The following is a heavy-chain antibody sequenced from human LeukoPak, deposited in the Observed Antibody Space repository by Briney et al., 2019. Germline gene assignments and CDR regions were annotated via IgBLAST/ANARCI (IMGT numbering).Heavy chain of an antibody. V-gene: IGHV4-38-2*01. CDR2: IYHCGST. D-gene: IGHD6-19*01. Sequence: SETLSLTCAVSGYSISSGYYWGWIRQPPGKGLEWIGSIYHCGSTYYNPSLKSRVNISVDTSKNQFSLKLGSVTAADTAVYYCARQAVAGVSDWGQGTLVTVSS. J-gene: IGHJ4*02. CDR1: GYSISSGYY. CDR3: ARQAVAGVSD.